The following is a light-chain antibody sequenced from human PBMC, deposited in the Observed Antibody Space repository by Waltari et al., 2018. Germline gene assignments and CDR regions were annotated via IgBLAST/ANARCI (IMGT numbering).Light chain of an antibody. V-gene: IGLV2-14*01. CDR1: TSDLGGYNY. J-gene: IGLJ3*02. CDR3: SSFTSSSTWV. Sequence: QSALTQPASVSGSPGQSITISCTGTTSDLGGYNYVSWYQQHPGKAPKLMIYDVSSRPSGVSNRFSGSKSGNTASLIISGLQAEDEADYYCSSFTSSSTWVFGGGTKLTVL. CDR2: DVS.